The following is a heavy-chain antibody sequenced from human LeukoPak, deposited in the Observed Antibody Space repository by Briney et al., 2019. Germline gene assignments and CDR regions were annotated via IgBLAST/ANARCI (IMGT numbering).Heavy chain of an antibody. V-gene: IGHV1-18*01. CDR3: ARELDTAMVTFDYYYGMDV. CDR1: GYTFTSYG. CDR2: ISAYNGNT. J-gene: IGHJ6*02. Sequence: ASVKVSCKASGYTFTSYGISWVRQAPGQGLEWMGWISAYNGNTNYAQKLQGRVTMTTDTSTSTAYMELRSLRSDDTAVYYCARELDTAMVTFDYYYGMDVWGQGTTVTVSS. D-gene: IGHD5-18*01.